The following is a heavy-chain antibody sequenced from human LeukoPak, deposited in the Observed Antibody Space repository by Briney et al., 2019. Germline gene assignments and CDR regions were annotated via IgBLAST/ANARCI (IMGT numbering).Heavy chain of an antibody. CDR1: GFTFSSYS. CDR2: ISSSSSTI. V-gene: IGHV3-48*01. J-gene: IGHJ4*02. CDR3: ARDRDSYSSSSDY. D-gene: IGHD6-6*01. Sequence: GGSLRLSCAASGFTFSSYSMNWVRQAPGKGLEWVSYISSSSSTIYYADSVKGRFTISRDNAKNSLYLQMNSLRAEDTAVYYCARDRDSYSSSSDYWGQGTLVTVSS.